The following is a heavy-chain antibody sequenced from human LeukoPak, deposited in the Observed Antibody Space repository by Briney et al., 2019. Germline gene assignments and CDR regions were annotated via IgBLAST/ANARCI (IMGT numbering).Heavy chain of an antibody. D-gene: IGHD6-13*01. CDR2: IYYSGST. Sequence: SEALSLTCTVSGDSISSYYWTWIRQPPGKGLEWIGYIYYSGSTNYNPSLKSRVTISVDTSKNQFSLKLSSVTAADTAVYYCARAAGGTRNGFGYWGQGTLVTVSS. V-gene: IGHV4-59*08. CDR3: ARAAGGTRNGFGY. CDR1: GDSISSYY. J-gene: IGHJ4*02.